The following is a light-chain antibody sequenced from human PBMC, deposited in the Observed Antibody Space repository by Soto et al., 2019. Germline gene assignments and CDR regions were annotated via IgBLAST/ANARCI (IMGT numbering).Light chain of an antibody. CDR2: DAS. J-gene: IGKJ3*01. Sequence: EIVLTQSPATLSLSPGESVTLSCRASQNVSTYLACYQQKPGQAPRLLIYDASDRATGIPARFSGSGSGTDFTLTISSPEPEDSAVYYCQQRTNWLTFGPGTKVDIK. V-gene: IGKV3-11*01. CDR3: QQRTNWLT. CDR1: QNVSTY.